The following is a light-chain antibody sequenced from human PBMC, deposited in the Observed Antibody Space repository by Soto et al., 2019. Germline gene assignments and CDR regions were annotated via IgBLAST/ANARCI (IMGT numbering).Light chain of an antibody. J-gene: IGKJ4*01. CDR3: QQYNNWPPLT. Sequence: EVVVTQSPATLSVSLGGRATPSCRASQSVRTNLAWYQQKPGQAPRLLIYAASTRATGIPARFSGSGSGTEFTLTITSLQSEDFAVYYCQQYNNWPPLTFGGGTKVEIK. CDR2: AAS. V-gene: IGKV3-15*01. CDR1: QSVRTN.